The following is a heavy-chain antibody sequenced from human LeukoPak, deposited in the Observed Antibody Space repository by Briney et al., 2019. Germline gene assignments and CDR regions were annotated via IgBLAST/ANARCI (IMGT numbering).Heavy chain of an antibody. CDR1: GYTFTSYD. Sequence: ASVKVSCKASGYTFTSYDINWVRQATGQGLEWMGWMNPNSGNTGYAQKFQGRVTITADESTSTAYMELSSLRSEDTAVYYCASIDYYDSSGYSDYWGQGTLVTVSS. CDR3: ASIDYYDSSGYSDY. V-gene: IGHV1-8*03. D-gene: IGHD3-22*01. J-gene: IGHJ4*02. CDR2: MNPNSGNT.